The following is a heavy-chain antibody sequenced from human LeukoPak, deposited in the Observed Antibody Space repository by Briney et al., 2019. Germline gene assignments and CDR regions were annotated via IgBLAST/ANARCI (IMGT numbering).Heavy chain of an antibody. CDR2: IYTNGST. Sequence: SETLSLTCTVSGGSISSGSYYWSWIRQPAGKGLEWIGRIYTNGSTNYNPSLKSRVTISVDTSKNQFSLKLSSVTAADTAVYYCARDHNYDFWSGYYYNWFDPWGQGTLVTVSS. CDR1: GGSISSGSYY. J-gene: IGHJ5*02. D-gene: IGHD3-3*01. V-gene: IGHV4-61*02. CDR3: ARDHNYDFWSGYYYNWFDP.